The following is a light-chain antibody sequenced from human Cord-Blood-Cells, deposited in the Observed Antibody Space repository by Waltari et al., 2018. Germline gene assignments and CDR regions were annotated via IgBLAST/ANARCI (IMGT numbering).Light chain of an antibody. CDR1: QSVSSSY. Sequence: EIVLTQSPGTLSLSPGERATLSCRASQSVSSSYLAWYQQKPGQAPRLLIYGASSRATGIPDRFSGSGSGTDFTLSISRLEPEDVAVYYCQQYGSSPLTFGGGTTWRSN. V-gene: IGKV3-20*01. J-gene: IGKJ4*01. CDR3: QQYGSSPLT. CDR2: GAS.